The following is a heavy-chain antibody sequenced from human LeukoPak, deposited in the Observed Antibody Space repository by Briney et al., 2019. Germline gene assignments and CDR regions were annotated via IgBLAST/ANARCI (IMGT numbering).Heavy chain of an antibody. CDR2: MYYSGST. CDR1: GGSISGYH. D-gene: IGHD3-16*01. J-gene: IGHJ4*02. CDR3: AREWGYFDY. Sequence: SETLSLTCTVSGGSISGYHWSWIRQPPGKGLEWIGYMYYSGSTNYSPSLKSRVTISVDTSKNQFSLKLSSVTAADTAVYYCAREWGYFDYWGQGSLVTVSS. V-gene: IGHV4-59*12.